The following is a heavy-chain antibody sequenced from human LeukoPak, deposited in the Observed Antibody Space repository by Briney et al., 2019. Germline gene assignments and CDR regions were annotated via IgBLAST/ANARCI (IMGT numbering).Heavy chain of an antibody. Sequence: SVNVSCMASVCTFISYAMRWVRQAPAQELEWVGSIITIFGISYYVHKFQGRLTIAADKSTSTAYMELSSLSSEDTAVYYCARDPVVQVFGGLAWYYGMDVWGHWTTVTVSS. V-gene: IGHV1-69*04. D-gene: IGHD3-3*01. CDR2: IITIFGIS. CDR1: VCTFISYA. CDR3: ARDPVVQVFGGLAWYYGMDV. J-gene: IGHJ6*02.